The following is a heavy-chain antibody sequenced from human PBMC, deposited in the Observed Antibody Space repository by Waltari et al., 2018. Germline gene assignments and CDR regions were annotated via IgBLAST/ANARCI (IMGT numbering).Heavy chain of an antibody. V-gene: IGHV3-23*01. Sequence: EVQLLESGGGLVQPGGSLRLSCSASGFTFSNYAMSWVRQAPGQGVGWGSAVGDREGKQYYADSVKGRFAISRDDSRATVYLQMNSLRAEDTAVYYCAKEQWDGAAVAGHFDYWGQGTLVTVSS. CDR2: VGDREGKQ. J-gene: IGHJ4*02. D-gene: IGHD6-19*01. CDR1: GFTFSNYA. CDR3: AKEQWDGAAVAGHFDY.